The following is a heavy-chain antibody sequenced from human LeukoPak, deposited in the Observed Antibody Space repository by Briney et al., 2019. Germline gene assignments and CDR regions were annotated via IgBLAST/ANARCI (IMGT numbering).Heavy chain of an antibody. D-gene: IGHD3-10*01. CDR3: AKDVLYGSGSLAGAFDI. V-gene: IGHV3-23*01. Sequence: PGTSLRLSCAASGFTFSSYAMSWVRQAPGKGLEWVSAISGSGGNTYFADSVKGRFTISRDNSKNTLYLQMNSLRAEDTAVYYCAKDVLYGSGSLAGAFDIWGQGTMVTVSS. J-gene: IGHJ3*02. CDR2: ISGSGGNT. CDR1: GFTFSSYA.